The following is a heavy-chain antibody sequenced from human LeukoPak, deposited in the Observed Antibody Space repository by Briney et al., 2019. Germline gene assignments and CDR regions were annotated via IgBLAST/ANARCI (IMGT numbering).Heavy chain of an antibody. CDR3: AKFDGVQLWLPSYYYYMDV. CDR2: IKSKTDGGTT. D-gene: IGHD5-18*01. V-gene: IGHV3-15*01. J-gene: IGHJ6*03. Sequence: PGGSLRLSCAASGFTFSNAWMSWVRQAPGKGLEWVGRIKSKTDGGTTDYAAPVKGRFTISRDDSKNTLYLQMNSRKTEDTAVYYCAKFDGVQLWLPSYYYYMDVWGKGTTVTVSS. CDR1: GFTFSNAW.